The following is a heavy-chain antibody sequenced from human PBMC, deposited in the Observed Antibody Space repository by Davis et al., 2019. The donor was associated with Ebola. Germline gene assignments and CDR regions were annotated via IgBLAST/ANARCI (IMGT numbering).Heavy chain of an antibody. J-gene: IGHJ6*02. CDR1: GFTFSSYG. CDR3: AKDQGSSWYYYYYGMDV. V-gene: IGHV3-30*18. CDR2: ISYDGSNK. Sequence: PGGSLRLSCAASGFTFSSYGMHWVRQAPGKGLEWVAVISYDGSNKYYADSVKGRFTISRDNSKNTLYLQMNSLRAEDTAVYYCAKDQGSSWYYYYYGMDVWGQGTTVTVSS. D-gene: IGHD6-13*01.